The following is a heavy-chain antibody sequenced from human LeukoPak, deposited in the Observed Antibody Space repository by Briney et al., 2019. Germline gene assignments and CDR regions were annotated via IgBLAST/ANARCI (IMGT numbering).Heavy chain of an antibody. CDR1: GGSISSYY. D-gene: IGHD2-8*01. CDR3: ARGGASSETSSKFVTNWFDP. CDR2: VYTSGST. J-gene: IGHJ5*02. V-gene: IGHV4-4*07. Sequence: PSETLSLTCTVSGGSISSYYWSWIRQPAGKGLEWIGRVYTSGSTNYSPSLKSRVTMSVDKSRNQFFLKMTSVTVADTAVYYCARGGASSETSSKFVTNWFDPWGQGTLVTVSS.